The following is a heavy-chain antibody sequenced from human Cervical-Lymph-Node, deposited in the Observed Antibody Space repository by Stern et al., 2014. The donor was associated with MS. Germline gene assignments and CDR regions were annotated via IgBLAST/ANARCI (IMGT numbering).Heavy chain of an antibody. CDR3: ARQRYFDY. CDR1: GYTFTSYW. V-gene: IGHV5-51*01. J-gene: IGHJ4*02. CDR2: IFPGGSDI. Sequence: VQLVESGPEVKRPGESLKISCQASGYTFTSYWIGWVRQMPGKGLEWIAIIFPGGSDIRYSPSFPGQVTISPDKSSSTAYLQWNNLKASDSAIYYCARQRYFDYWGQGTLVTVSS.